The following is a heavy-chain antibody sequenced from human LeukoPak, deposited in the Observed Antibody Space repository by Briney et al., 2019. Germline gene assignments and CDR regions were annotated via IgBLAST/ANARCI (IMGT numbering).Heavy chain of an antibody. CDR1: GFTFSSYS. D-gene: IGHD3-3*01. V-gene: IGHV3-48*01. J-gene: IGHJ4*02. CDR2: ISSSSSTI. Sequence: GGSLRLSCAASGFTFSSYSMNWVRQAPGKGLEWVSYISSSSSTIYYADSVEGRFTISRDNAKNSLYLQMNSLRAEDTAVYYCARNYDFWSGYYNFDYWGQGTLVTVSS. CDR3: ARNYDFWSGYYNFDY.